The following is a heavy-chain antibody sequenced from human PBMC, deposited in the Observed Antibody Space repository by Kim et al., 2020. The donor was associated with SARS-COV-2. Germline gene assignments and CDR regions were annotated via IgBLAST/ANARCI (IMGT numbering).Heavy chain of an antibody. V-gene: IGHV4-39*01. CDR3: ARRERWLQYRDY. J-gene: IGHJ4*02. Sequence: SETLSLTCTVSGGSISSSSYYWGWIRQPPGKGLEWIGSIYYSGSTYYNPSLKSRVTISVDTSKNQFSLKLSSVTAADTAVYYCARRERWLQYRDYWGQGTLVTVSS. CDR1: GGSISSSSYY. CDR2: IYYSGST. D-gene: IGHD5-12*01.